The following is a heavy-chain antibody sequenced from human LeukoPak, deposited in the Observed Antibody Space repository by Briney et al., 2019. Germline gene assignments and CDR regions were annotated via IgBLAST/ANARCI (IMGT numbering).Heavy chain of an antibody. CDR2: ISAYNGNT. Sequence: AASVKVSCTASGYTFTIYGISWVRQAPGQGLEWMGWISAYNGNTNYAQKLQGRVTMTTDTSTSTAYMELRSLRSDDTAVYYCARNDFYIAAAGKLDYWGQGTLVTVSS. J-gene: IGHJ4*02. CDR3: ARNDFYIAAAGKLDY. CDR1: GYTFTIYG. D-gene: IGHD6-13*01. V-gene: IGHV1-18*01.